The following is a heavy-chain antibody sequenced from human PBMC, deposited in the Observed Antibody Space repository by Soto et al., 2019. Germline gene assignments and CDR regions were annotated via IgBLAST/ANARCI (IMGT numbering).Heavy chain of an antibody. CDR3: ARVLSSWYYYYGMDV. V-gene: IGHV1-18*04. CDR2: ISGYSGGT. D-gene: IGHD6-13*01. CDR1: GYTFTTYG. J-gene: IGHJ6*02. Sequence: GASVKVSCKASGYTFTTYGISWVRQVPGQGLEWMGWISGYSGGTNYAQKLQGRVTVTTDTSTSTAYMELRSLRSDDTAVYYCARVLSSWYYYYGMDVWGQGTTVTVSS.